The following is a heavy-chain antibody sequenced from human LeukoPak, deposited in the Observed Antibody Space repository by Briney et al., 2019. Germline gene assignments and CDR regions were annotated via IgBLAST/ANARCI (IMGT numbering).Heavy chain of an antibody. D-gene: IGHD3-22*01. J-gene: IGHJ4*02. Sequence: GRSLRLSCAASGFTFDDYAMHWVRQAPGKGLEWVSGISWNSGSIGYADSVKGRFTISRDNAKNSLYLQMNSLRAEDTALYYCAKDTDSSGNAPLFDYWGQGTLVTVSS. CDR1: GFTFDDYA. CDR2: ISWNSGSI. V-gene: IGHV3-9*01. CDR3: AKDTDSSGNAPLFDY.